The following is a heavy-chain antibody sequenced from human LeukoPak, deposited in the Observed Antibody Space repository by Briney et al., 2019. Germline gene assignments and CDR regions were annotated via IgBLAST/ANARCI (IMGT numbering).Heavy chain of an antibody. Sequence: ASVKVSCKASGYTFTSYYMHWVRQAPGQGLEWMGWISAYNGNTNYAQKLQGRVTMTTDTSTSTAYMELRSLRSDDTAVYYCARDRPGSSSWNNWFDPWGQGTLVTVSS. D-gene: IGHD6-13*01. J-gene: IGHJ5*02. CDR1: GYTFTSYY. V-gene: IGHV1-18*04. CDR3: ARDRPGSSSWNNWFDP. CDR2: ISAYNGNT.